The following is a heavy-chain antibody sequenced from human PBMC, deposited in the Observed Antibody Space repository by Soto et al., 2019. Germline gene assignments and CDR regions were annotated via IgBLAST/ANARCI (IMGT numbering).Heavy chain of an antibody. CDR1: GFTFRSYV. J-gene: IGHJ1*01. Sequence: QVQLVESGGGVVQPGTSLRVSCVGSGFTFRSYVIHWVRQAPGKGLEWVALTSYDGSGKYYGDSVRGRFTISRDNSRNTVDLQTDSLSLEDTALYYFARWGTTGGLDVWGQGTLVSVSS. CDR2: TSYDGSGK. V-gene: IGHV3-30*19. D-gene: IGHD3-16*01. CDR3: ARWGTTGGLDV.